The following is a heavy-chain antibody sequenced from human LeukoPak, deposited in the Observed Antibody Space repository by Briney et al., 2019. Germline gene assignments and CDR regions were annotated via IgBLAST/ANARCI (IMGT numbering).Heavy chain of an antibody. J-gene: IGHJ4*02. V-gene: IGHV3-23*01. Sequence: GGSLRLSCAASGFTFGNYAMSWVRQAPGKGLEWVSGITGDTYYADSVKGRFTISRDNAKNTLYLHMNSLRAEDTAVYYCAKGRYHDSRGYYSLASFHYWRQGTLVTVSS. CDR3: AKGRYHDSRGYYSLASFHY. CDR2: ITGDT. D-gene: IGHD3-22*01. CDR1: GFTFGNYA.